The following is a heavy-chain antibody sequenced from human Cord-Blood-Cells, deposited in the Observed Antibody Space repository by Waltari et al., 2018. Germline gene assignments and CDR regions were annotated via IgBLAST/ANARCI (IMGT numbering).Heavy chain of an antibody. CDR3: ARGRFLEWLLFDY. Sequence: QLQLQESGSGLVKPSQTLSLTCAVSGGSISSGGYSWSWIRQPPGNGLEWIGYIYHSGSTYDNPSLKSRVTISVDRSKNQFSLKLSSVTAADTAVYYCARGRFLEWLLFDYWGQGTLVTVSS. CDR1: GGSISSGGYS. J-gene: IGHJ4*02. D-gene: IGHD3-3*01. CDR2: IYHSGST. V-gene: IGHV4-30-2*01.